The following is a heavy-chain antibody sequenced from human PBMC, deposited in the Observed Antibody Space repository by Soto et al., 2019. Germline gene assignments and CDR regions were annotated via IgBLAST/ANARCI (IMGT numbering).Heavy chain of an antibody. V-gene: IGHV1-18*01. CDR3: ARGLQDDILTGYQALPPDY. Sequence: ASVKVSCKASGYTFTSYGISWVRQAPGQGLEWMGWISAYNGNTNYAQKLQGRVTMTTDTSTSTAYMGLRSLRSDDTAVYYCARGLQDDILTGYQALPPDYWGQGTLVTVSS. D-gene: IGHD3-9*01. CDR1: GYTFTSYG. J-gene: IGHJ4*02. CDR2: ISAYNGNT.